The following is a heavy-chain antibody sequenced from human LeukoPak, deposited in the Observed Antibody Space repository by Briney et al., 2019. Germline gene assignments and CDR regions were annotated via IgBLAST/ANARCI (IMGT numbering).Heavy chain of an antibody. J-gene: IGHJ6*03. D-gene: IGHD1-14*01. CDR1: GDSISSYY. CDR3: ARVPSGPSYYYYYMDV. CDR2: IYYSGST. Sequence: SETLSLTCTVSGDSISSYYCSWIRQPPGKGLEWIGYIYYSGSTSYNPSLKSRVTISLDTSNNQFSLKLRSVTAADTAVYYCARVPSGPSYYYYYMDVWGKGTTVTISS. V-gene: IGHV4-59*01.